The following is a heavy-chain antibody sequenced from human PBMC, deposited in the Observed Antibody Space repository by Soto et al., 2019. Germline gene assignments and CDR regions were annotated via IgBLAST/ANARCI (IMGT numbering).Heavy chain of an antibody. D-gene: IGHD4-4*01. CDR2: ISGSGSTT. CDR1: GLTFSGYG. V-gene: IGHV3-23*01. CDR3: VTRSRGLQSSPPRLDS. J-gene: IGHJ4*02. Sequence: EVQLLESGGGLVQPGGSLRLSCAASGLTFSGYGMSWVRQAPGTGLEWVSAISGSGSTTYYADSVKGRFTISRDDSKNILFLQMNSQRAEDTAVYYCVTRSRGLQSSPPRLDSWGQGTLVTVSS.